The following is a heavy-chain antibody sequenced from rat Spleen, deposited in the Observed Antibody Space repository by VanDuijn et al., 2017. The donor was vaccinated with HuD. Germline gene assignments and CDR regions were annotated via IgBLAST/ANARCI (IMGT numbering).Heavy chain of an antibody. J-gene: IGHJ2*01. D-gene: IGHD1-9*01. CDR3: ARHKPTTGIPGFDY. CDR1: GFSLTSNG. CDR2: IWAGGST. V-gene: IGHV2-72*01. Sequence: QVQLKESGPGLMQPSETLSLTCTVSGFSLTSNGVGWVRQPLGKGLVWMGTIWAGGSTNYNSAVQSRLSISRDTSKCQVFVKMNSLQPEETGTYYCARHKPTTGIPGFDYWGQGVMVTVSS.